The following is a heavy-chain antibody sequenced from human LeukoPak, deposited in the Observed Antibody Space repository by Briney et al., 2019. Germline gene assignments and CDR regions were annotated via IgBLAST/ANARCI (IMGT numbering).Heavy chain of an antibody. CDR1: GGSMSYYY. CDR2: IYYSGST. CDR3: ARATYSSGWGTSDY. J-gene: IGHJ4*02. Sequence: PSETLSLTCTVSGGSMSYYYWGWIRQPPGKGLEWIGYIYYSGSTNYNPSLQSRVTISVDTSKNQFSLKLSSVTAADTAVYYCARATYSSGWGTSDYWGQGTLVTVSS. V-gene: IGHV4-59*01. D-gene: IGHD6-19*01.